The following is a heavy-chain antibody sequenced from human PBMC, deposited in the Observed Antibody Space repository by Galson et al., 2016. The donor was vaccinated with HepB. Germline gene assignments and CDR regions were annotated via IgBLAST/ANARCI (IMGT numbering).Heavy chain of an antibody. J-gene: IGHJ4*02. CDR3: AKDGRIYCSSASCHDHFHY. D-gene: IGHD2-2*01. V-gene: IGHV3-30*18. CDR1: GFTFSSYG. CDR2: ISYDGSNK. Sequence: SLRLSCAASGFTFSSYGMHWVRQAPGKGLEWVAFISYDGSNKKSADSVKGRFTISRDNSKKTLYLQMNSLRAEDKAVYYCAKDGRIYCSSASCHDHFHYWGQGTLVTVSS.